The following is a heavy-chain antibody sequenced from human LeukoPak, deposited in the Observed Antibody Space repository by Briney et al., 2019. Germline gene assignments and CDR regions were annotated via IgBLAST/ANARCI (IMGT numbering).Heavy chain of an antibody. CDR1: GFTFSSYG. CDR2: IWYDGSNK. Sequence: PGGSLRPSCAASGFTFSSYGMHWVRQAPGKGLEWVAVIWYDGSNKYYADSVKGRFTISRDNSKNTLYLQMNSLRAEDTAVYYCARDLDTAMVLDYWGQGTLVTVSS. CDR3: ARDLDTAMVLDY. V-gene: IGHV3-33*01. D-gene: IGHD5-18*01. J-gene: IGHJ4*02.